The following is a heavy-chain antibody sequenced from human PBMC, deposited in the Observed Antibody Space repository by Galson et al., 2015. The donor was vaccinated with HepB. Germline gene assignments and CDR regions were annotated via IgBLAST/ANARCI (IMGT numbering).Heavy chain of an antibody. V-gene: IGHV3-48*01. CDR3: ARDQAYYDYIWGSYGYYFDY. J-gene: IGHJ4*02. Sequence: SLRLSCAASGFTFSSYSMNWVRQAPGKGLEWVSYISSSSSTIYYADSVKGRFTISRDNAKNSLYLQMNSLRAEDTAVYYCARDQAYYDYIWGSYGYYFDYWGQGTLVTVSS. D-gene: IGHD3-16*01. CDR1: GFTFSSYS. CDR2: ISSSSSTI.